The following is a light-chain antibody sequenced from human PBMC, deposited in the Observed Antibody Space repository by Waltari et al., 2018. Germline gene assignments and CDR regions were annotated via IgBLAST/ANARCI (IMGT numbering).Light chain of an antibody. Sequence: DIQMTQSPSTLSASVGDRVPITFRASQNINTWLAWHQQKPGKAPKLLIYKASSLESGVPSRFSGSGSGTEFTLTISSLQPDDFATYYCLQYNGSPRTFGQGTKVEVK. V-gene: IGKV1-5*03. CDR2: KAS. J-gene: IGKJ1*01. CDR1: QNINTW. CDR3: LQYNGSPRT.